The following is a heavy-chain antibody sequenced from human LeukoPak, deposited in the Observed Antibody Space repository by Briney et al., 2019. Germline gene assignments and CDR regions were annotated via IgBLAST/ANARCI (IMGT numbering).Heavy chain of an antibody. D-gene: IGHD3-10*01. Sequence: GGSLRLSCAASGSGFIFSNYGMRWVRQAPGKGLEWVSAISGTGASTFYADSVKGRFTISRDNSKNTLYLQMNSLRAEDTAVYYCAKEGILWFGELMYYYYYMDVWGKGTTVTISS. CDR3: AKEGILWFGELMYYYYYMDV. CDR2: ISGTGAST. CDR1: GSGFIFSNYG. J-gene: IGHJ6*03. V-gene: IGHV3-23*01.